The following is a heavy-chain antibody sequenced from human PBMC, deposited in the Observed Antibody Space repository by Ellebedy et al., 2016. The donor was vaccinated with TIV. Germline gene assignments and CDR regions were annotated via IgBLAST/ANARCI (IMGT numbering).Heavy chain of an antibody. D-gene: IGHD3-9*01. V-gene: IGHV3-48*04. CDR3: ARDLTGYSMDY. CDR1: GFTFSSYS. CDR2: ISSSSSTI. J-gene: IGHJ4*02. Sequence: GESLKISXAASGFTFSSYSMNWVRQAPGKGLEWVSYISSSSSTIYYADSVKGRFTISRDNAKNSLYLQMNSLRAEDTAVYYCARDLTGYSMDYWGRGTLVTVSS.